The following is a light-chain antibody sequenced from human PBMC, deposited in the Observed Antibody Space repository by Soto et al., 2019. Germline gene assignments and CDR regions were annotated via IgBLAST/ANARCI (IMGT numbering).Light chain of an antibody. Sequence: QSVLTQPASVSGSPGQSITISCTGTSSDVGGYDYVSWYQQHPGKAPKLMIYDVFSRPPGVSSRFSGSKSGNTASLTISGLQAEDEADYYCTSYTTSSTLVFGGGTKVTVL. CDR3: TSYTTSSTLV. CDR2: DVF. J-gene: IGLJ2*01. V-gene: IGLV2-14*01. CDR1: SSDVGGYDY.